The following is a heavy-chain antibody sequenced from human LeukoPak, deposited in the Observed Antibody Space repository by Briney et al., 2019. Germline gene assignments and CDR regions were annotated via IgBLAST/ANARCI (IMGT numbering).Heavy chain of an antibody. CDR1: GFTFSSYA. V-gene: IGHV3-23*01. D-gene: IGHD3-10*01. CDR2: ISGSGGST. CDR3: AKDLRITTVRGAFDI. Sequence: GGSLRLSCAASGFTFSSYAMSWVRQAPGKGLEWVSAISGSGGSTYYADSVKGRFTISRDNSKNTLYLQMNRLRAEDTAVYYCAKDLRITTVRGAFDIWGQGTMVTVSS. J-gene: IGHJ3*02.